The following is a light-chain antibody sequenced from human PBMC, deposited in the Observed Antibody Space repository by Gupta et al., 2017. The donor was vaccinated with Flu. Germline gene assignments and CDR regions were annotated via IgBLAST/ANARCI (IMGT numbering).Light chain of an antibody. CDR2: GAS. CDR3: QQYNNWPPSS. Sequence: EIVMTQSPATLSVSPGERATLSCRASQSVSSNLAWYQQKPGQAPRLLIYGASTRATGIPARFSGSGSGTEFTLTISSLQSEDFAVYHCQQYNNWPPSSFGQGTKLEIK. V-gene: IGKV3-15*01. CDR1: QSVSSN. J-gene: IGKJ2*03.